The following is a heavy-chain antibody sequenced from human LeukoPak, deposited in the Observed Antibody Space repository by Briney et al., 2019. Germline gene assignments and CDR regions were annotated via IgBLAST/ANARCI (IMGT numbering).Heavy chain of an antibody. Sequence: GRSLRLSCEASGFTFSTYGMRWVRQAPGKGLEWVAVIWYDGSNKNYADSVKGRFTISRDNSKNTLYLQMNSLRAEDTAVYYCATYSSSNGREFQYRGQGTLVTVSS. D-gene: IGHD2-2*01. CDR3: ATYSSSNGREFQY. CDR2: IWYDGSNK. J-gene: IGHJ1*01. V-gene: IGHV3-33*01. CDR1: GFTFSTYG.